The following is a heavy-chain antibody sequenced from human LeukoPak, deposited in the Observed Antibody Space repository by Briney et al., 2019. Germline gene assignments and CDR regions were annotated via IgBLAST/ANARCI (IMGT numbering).Heavy chain of an antibody. Sequence: SQTLSLTCTVSGGSISSGSYYWSWIRQPAGKGLEWIGRIYTSGSTNYNPSLKSRVTISVDTSKNQFSLKLSSVTAADTAVYYCATDRPYYYDSSGYRQRYYYYYYMDVWGKGITVTVSS. CDR2: IYTSGST. D-gene: IGHD3-22*01. CDR3: ATDRPYYYDSSGYRQRYYYYYYMDV. V-gene: IGHV4-61*02. J-gene: IGHJ6*03. CDR1: GGSISSGSYY.